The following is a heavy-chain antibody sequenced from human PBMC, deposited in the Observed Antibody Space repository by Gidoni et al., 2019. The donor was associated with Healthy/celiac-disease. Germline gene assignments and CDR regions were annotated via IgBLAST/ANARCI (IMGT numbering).Heavy chain of an antibody. CDR1: GFTFGDYA. J-gene: IGHJ6*02. V-gene: IGHV3-49*05. CDR2: IRSKAYGGTT. Sequence: EVQLVESGGGLVKPGRSLRLSCTASGFTFGDYAMSWFRQAPGKGLEWVGFIRSKAYGGTTEYAASVKVRFTISRDDSKSIAYLQMNSLKTEDTAVYYCTSTGSSGYYPRRASYGMDVWGQGTTVTVSS. CDR3: TSTGSSGYYPRRASYGMDV. D-gene: IGHD3-22*01.